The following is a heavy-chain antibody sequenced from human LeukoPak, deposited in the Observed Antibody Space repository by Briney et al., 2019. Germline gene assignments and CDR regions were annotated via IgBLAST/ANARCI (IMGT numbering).Heavy chain of an antibody. Sequence: GGSLRLSCAASGFTFSSYAMSWVRQAPGKGLEWFSGTSGSGGSTYYAGSVKGRFTISRDNSKNTLYLQMNSLRVEDTAVYYCAKNGGSQCYSHLDSWGQGTLVTVSS. J-gene: IGHJ4*02. CDR1: GFTFSSYA. D-gene: IGHD2-15*01. CDR3: AKNGGSQCYSHLDS. V-gene: IGHV3-23*01. CDR2: TSGSGGST.